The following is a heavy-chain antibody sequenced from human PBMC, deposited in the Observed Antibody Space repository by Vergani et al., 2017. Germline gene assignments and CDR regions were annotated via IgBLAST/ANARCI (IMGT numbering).Heavy chain of an antibody. V-gene: IGHV3-7*01. J-gene: IGHJ5*02. D-gene: IGHD3-22*01. Sequence: EVQLVESGGGLVQPGGSLRLSCAASGFIFSHYWMRWVRQAPGKGLEWVANINQDGSEKYYVDSVKGRFPISRDNAKNSLYLQMNSLRAEDTALYYCARINYYGSSGYSLTRWHNWFDPWGQGTLITFSS. CDR2: INQDGSEK. CDR1: GFIFSHYW. CDR3: ARINYYGSSGYSLTRWHNWFDP.